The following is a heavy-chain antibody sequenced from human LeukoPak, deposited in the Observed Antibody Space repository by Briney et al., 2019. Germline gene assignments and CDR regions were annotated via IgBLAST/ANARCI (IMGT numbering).Heavy chain of an antibody. J-gene: IGHJ4*02. CDR1: GFTFSSYS. V-gene: IGHV3-48*01. CDR3: ARGADDYGGNREVDY. CDR2: ISSSSSTI. Sequence: PGGSLRLSCAASGFTFSSYSMNWVRQAPGKGLEWGSYISSSSSTIYYADSVKGRFTISRDNAKNSLYLQMNSLRAEDTAVYYCARGADDYGGNREVDYWGQGTLVTVSS. D-gene: IGHD4-23*01.